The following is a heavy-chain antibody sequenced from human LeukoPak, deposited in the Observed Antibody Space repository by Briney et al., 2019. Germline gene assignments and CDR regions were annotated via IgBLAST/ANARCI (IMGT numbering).Heavy chain of an antibody. Sequence: ASVKVSCKASGGTFSSYAISWVRQAPGQGLEWMGGIIPIFGTANYAQKFRGRVTITADKSTSTAYMELSSLRSEDTAVYYCAREKPHPTPLKPVIAVAGNQSPVAFDIWGQGTMVTVSS. CDR1: GGTFSSYA. CDR2: IIPIFGTA. D-gene: IGHD6-19*01. V-gene: IGHV1-69*06. J-gene: IGHJ3*02. CDR3: AREKPHPTPLKPVIAVAGNQSPVAFDI.